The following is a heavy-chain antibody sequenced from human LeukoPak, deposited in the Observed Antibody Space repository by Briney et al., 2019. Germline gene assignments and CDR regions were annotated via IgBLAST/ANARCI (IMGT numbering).Heavy chain of an antibody. V-gene: IGHV3-21*01. CDR2: ISSSSSYI. CDR1: GFTFEDHA. Sequence: GRSLRLSCVASGFTFEDHAMHWVRQAPGKGLEWVSSISSSSSYIYYADSVKGRFTISRDNAKNSLYLQMNSLRAEDTAVYYCARADWDTAMIDYWGQGTLVTVSS. J-gene: IGHJ4*02. D-gene: IGHD5-18*01. CDR3: ARADWDTAMIDY.